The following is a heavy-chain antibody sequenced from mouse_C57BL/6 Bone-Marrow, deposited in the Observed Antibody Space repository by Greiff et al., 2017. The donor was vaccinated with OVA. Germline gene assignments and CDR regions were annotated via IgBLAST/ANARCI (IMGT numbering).Heavy chain of an antibody. Sequence: VHVKQSGAELVRPGASVKLSCTASGFNIKDDYMHWVKQRPEQGLEWIGWIDPENGDTEYASKFQGKATITADTSSNTAYLQLSSLTSEDTAVYYCTTGDYYYGSSWYFDVWGTGTTVTVSS. CDR2: IDPENGDT. CDR1: GFNIKDDY. J-gene: IGHJ1*03. D-gene: IGHD1-1*01. V-gene: IGHV14-4*01. CDR3: TTGDYYYGSSWYFDV.